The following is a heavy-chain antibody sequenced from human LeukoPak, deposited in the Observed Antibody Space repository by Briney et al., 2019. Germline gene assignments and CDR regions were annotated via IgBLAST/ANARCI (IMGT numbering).Heavy chain of an antibody. CDR3: ARVYINAFDL. Sequence: GASVKVSCKASGYTFTNYGITWVRQAPGQGLEWMGWISAYNGNTNYAQNLQGRVTMTTDTSTSTAYMELRSLRSDDTAVYYCARVYINAFDLWGQGTMVTVSS. D-gene: IGHD4-11*01. V-gene: IGHV1-18*01. CDR2: ISAYNGNT. J-gene: IGHJ3*01. CDR1: GYTFTNYG.